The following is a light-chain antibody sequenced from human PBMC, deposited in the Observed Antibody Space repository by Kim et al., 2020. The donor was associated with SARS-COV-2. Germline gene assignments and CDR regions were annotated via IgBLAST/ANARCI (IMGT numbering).Light chain of an antibody. J-gene: IGLJ2*01. Sequence: QSALTQPPSASGSPGQSVTISCTGTSSDVGGYNYVSWYQQHPGKAPKLMIYEVSKRPSGVPDRFSGSKSGNTASLTVSGLQAEDEADYYCSSYAGSQEVVFGGGTQLTVL. CDR1: SSDVGGYNY. V-gene: IGLV2-8*01. CDR2: EVS. CDR3: SSYAGSQEVV.